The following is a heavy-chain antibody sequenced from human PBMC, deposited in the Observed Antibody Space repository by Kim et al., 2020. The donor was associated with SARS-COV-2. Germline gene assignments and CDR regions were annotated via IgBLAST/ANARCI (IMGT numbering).Heavy chain of an antibody. Sequence: YSPSFQGQVTISADKSISTAYLQWSSLKASDTAMYYCARFVGDGYNNGDYWGQGTLVTVSS. V-gene: IGHV5-51*01. CDR3: ARFVGDGYNNGDY. D-gene: IGHD4-4*01. J-gene: IGHJ4*02.